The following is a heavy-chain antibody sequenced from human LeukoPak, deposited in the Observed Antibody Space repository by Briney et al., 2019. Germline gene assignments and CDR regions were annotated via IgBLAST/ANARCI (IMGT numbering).Heavy chain of an antibody. J-gene: IGHJ5*02. D-gene: IGHD6-13*01. CDR3: ARGSDSSSWTPQNWFDP. Sequence: PGGSLRLSCAASGFTFSSYSMNWVRQAPGKGLEWVSSISSSSSYIYYADSVKGRFTISRDNAKNSLYLQMNSLRAEDTAVYYCARGSDSSSWTPQNWFDPWGQGTLVTVSS. CDR1: GFTFSSYS. V-gene: IGHV3-21*01. CDR2: ISSSSSYI.